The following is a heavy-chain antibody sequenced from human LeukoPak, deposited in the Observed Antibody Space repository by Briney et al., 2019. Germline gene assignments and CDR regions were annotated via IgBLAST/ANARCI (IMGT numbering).Heavy chain of an antibody. J-gene: IGHJ6*03. CDR3: ARGNWNSDYYYYYYMDV. Sequence: SQTLSLTCAISGDSVSSNSAAWNWIRQSPSRCLEWLGRTYYMSKWYNDYAVSVKSRITINPDTSKNQFSLQLNSVTPEDTAVYYCARGNWNSDYYYYYYMDVWGKGTTVTVSS. V-gene: IGHV6-1*01. CDR2: TYYMSKWYN. CDR1: GDSVSSNSAA. D-gene: IGHD1-7*01.